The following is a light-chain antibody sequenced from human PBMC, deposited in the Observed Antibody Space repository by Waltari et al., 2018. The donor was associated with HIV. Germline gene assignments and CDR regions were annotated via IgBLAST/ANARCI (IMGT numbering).Light chain of an antibody. CDR1: SSDVVGYDY. CDR2: DVT. J-gene: IGLJ3*02. V-gene: IGLV2-11*01. Sequence: QSALTQPRSVSGSPGQSVTISCPGTSSDVVGYDYVSWYQQHPGNAPRLMIYDVTKRPSGVRDRFSGSKSGNTASLTISGLQAEDEAEYYCCSYAGAYTFWVFGGGTQLTVL. CDR3: CSYAGAYTFWV.